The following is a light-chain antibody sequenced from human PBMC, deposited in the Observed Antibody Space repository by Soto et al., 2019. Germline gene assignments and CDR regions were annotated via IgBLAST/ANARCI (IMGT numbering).Light chain of an antibody. CDR2: DAS. J-gene: IGKJ1*01. Sequence: IQMTQSPSTLSASVGDRVTITCRASQSISTWLAWYQQKPGKAPKLLIYDASSLKSGVPSRFSASGSGTEFTLTISSLQPDDFATYSCQQYNSYSWTFGQGTKVDI. CDR1: QSISTW. V-gene: IGKV1-5*01. CDR3: QQYNSYSWT.